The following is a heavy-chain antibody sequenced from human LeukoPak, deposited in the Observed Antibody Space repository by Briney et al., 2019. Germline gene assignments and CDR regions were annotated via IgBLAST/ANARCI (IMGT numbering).Heavy chain of an antibody. Sequence: GGSLRLSCTTSGFTCSSYAMSWGRQGPGKGLEWVSTISGSGGNTYYADSVKGRFTISRDNSKNTLYLQMTSLRADDTAAYYCANYGGTYWYYFDYWDQGTLVIVSS. V-gene: IGHV3-23*01. CDR3: ANYGGTYWYYFDY. D-gene: IGHD1-26*01. CDR2: ISGSGGNT. CDR1: GFTCSSYA. J-gene: IGHJ4*02.